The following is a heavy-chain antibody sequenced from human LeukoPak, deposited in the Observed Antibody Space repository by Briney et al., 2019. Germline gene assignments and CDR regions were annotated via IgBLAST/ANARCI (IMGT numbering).Heavy chain of an antibody. V-gene: IGHV3-30*19. CDR2: ISYDGSNK. CDR3: ARDRSGYCSGGSCYSGGLDY. Sequence: GGSLRLSCAASGFTFRTYGMHWVRQAPGKGLEWVAVISYDGSNKYYADSVKGRFTISRDNSKNTLYLQMNSLRAEDTAVYYCARDRSGYCSGGSCYSGGLDYWGQGTLVTVSS. CDR1: GFTFRTYG. J-gene: IGHJ4*02. D-gene: IGHD2-15*01.